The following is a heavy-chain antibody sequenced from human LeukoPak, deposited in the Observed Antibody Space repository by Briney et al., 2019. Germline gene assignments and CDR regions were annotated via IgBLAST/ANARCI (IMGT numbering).Heavy chain of an antibody. CDR1: GFTFRSSG. D-gene: IGHD2-15*01. J-gene: IGHJ4*02. V-gene: IGHV3-23*01. CDR3: AKSATPTPDY. CDR2: ISGSDTTT. Sequence: PGGSPRLSCAASGFTFRSSGMSWVRQAPGKGLEWVSYISGSDTTTHYADSVKGRFTISRDNSKNTLYLQMNSLRAEDTAVYYCAKSATPTPDYWGQGTLVTVSS.